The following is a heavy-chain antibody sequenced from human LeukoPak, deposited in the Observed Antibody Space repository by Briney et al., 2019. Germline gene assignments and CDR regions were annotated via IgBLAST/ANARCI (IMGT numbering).Heavy chain of an antibody. D-gene: IGHD5-12*01. V-gene: IGHV1-2*02. J-gene: IGHJ6*02. CDR3: ARGLAATITPTSSWDYYGMDV. Sequence: ASVKVSCKVSGYTFTGYYMHWVRQAPGQGLEWMGWINPNSGGTNYAQKFQGRVTMTRDTSISTAYMELSRLRSDDTAVYYCARGLAATITPTSSWDYYGMDVWGQGTTVTVSS. CDR1: GYTFTGYY. CDR2: INPNSGGT.